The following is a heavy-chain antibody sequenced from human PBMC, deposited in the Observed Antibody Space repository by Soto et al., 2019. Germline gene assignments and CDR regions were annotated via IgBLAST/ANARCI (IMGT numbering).Heavy chain of an antibody. Sequence: QVQLQESGPGRVKPSQTLSLTCTFSGGSISSAAYYWSWIRQHPGKGLEWIGYISHSGSTYYTPSLKSRVIISADTSKNQFSVNLTSVTAADTAVYYCAREYTYGSNFFDCWGQGALVTVSS. CDR3: AREYTYGSNFFDC. J-gene: IGHJ4*02. V-gene: IGHV4-31*03. CDR2: ISHSGST. D-gene: IGHD5-18*01. CDR1: GGSISSAAYY.